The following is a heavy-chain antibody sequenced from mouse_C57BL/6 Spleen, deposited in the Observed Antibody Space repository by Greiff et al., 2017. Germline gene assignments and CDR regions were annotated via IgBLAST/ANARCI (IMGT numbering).Heavy chain of an antibody. CDR1: GYTFTSYW. V-gene: IGHV1-72*01. CDR2: IDPSSGGT. D-gene: IGHD1-1*01. Sequence: VQLQQPGAELVKPGASVKLSCKASGYTFTSYWMHWVKQRPGRGLEWIGRIDPSSGGTKYNEKFKSKATLTVDKPSSTAYMQLSSLTSEDSAVYYCARDYSSSDYFDYWGQGTTLTVSS. CDR3: ARDYSSSDYFDY. J-gene: IGHJ2*01.